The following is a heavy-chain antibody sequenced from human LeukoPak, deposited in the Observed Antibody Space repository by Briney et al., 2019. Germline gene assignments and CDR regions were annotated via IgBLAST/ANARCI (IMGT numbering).Heavy chain of an antibody. V-gene: IGHV3-48*03. J-gene: IGHJ5*02. D-gene: IGHD5-24*01. CDR3: ARAPRADDNWFDP. Sequence: TGGSLRLSCAASGFTFSSYEMNWVRQAPGKGLEWVSYISSSGSTIYYADSVQGRFTISRDNAKNSLYLQMNSLRADDTAVYYCARAPRADDNWFDPWGQGTLVTVSS. CDR1: GFTFSSYE. CDR2: ISSSGSTI.